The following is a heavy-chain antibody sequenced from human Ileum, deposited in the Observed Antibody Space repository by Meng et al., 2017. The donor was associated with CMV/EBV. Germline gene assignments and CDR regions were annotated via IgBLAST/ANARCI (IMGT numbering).Heavy chain of an antibody. CDR2: IYYSGST. CDR3: ARHDSYAVAGPR. D-gene: IGHD6-19*01. Sequence: SETLSLTCTVSGGSISSSSYYWGWIRQPPGKGLEWIGSIYYSGSTYYNPSLKSRVTISVDTSKNQFSLKLSSVTAADTAVYYCARHDSYAVAGPRWGQGNLVTVSS. V-gene: IGHV4-39*01. J-gene: IGHJ4*02. CDR1: GGSISSSSYY.